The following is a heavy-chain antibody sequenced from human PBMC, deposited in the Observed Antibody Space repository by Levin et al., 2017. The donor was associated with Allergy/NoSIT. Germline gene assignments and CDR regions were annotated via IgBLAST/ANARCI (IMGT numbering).Heavy chain of an antibody. J-gene: IGHJ4*02. D-gene: IGHD4-23*01. CDR3: ATTMDYGGNSVDY. V-gene: IGHV4-59*01. Sequence: SQTLSLTCTVSGGSISTYYWSWIRQPPGKGLEWIGYIYYSGSTNYNPSLKSRVTISVDTSKNQFSLKLSSVTAADTAVYYCATTMDYGGNSVDYWGQGTLVTVSS. CDR2: IYYSGST. CDR1: GGSISTYY.